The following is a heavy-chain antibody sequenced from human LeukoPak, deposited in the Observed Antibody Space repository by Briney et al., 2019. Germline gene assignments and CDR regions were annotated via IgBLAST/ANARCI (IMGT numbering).Heavy chain of an antibody. CDR3: AEAGKNGLPSGVFVI. CDR1: GGSFSGYY. V-gene: IGHV4-34*01. Sequence: SETLSLTCAVYGGSFSGYYWSWIRQPPGKGLEWIGEINHSGSTNYNPSLKSRVTISVDTSKNQFSLKLGSVTAADTAVYYCAEAGKNGLPSGVFVIWGQGKMATVSS. J-gene: IGHJ3*02. CDR2: INHSGST. D-gene: IGHD5-24*01.